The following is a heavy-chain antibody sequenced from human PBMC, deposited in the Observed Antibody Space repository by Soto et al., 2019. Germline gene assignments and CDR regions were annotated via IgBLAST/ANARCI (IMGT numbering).Heavy chain of an antibody. V-gene: IGHV3-23*01. CDR1: GFTFSSYA. Sequence: GGSLRLSCAASGFTFSSYAMSWVRQAPGKGLEWVSAISGSGGSTYYADSVKGRFTISRDNSKNTLYLQMNSLRAEDTAVYYCAKDALRFLEWLSPTYFDYWGQGTLATVSS. J-gene: IGHJ4*02. CDR3: AKDALRFLEWLSPTYFDY. CDR2: ISGSGGST. D-gene: IGHD3-3*01.